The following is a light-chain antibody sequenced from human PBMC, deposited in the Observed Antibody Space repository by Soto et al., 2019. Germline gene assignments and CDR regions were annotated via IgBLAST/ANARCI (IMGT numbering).Light chain of an antibody. J-gene: IGLJ1*01. V-gene: IGLV1-51*01. CDR1: SSNIGSHY. Sequence: QSALAQPPSVSAAPGQKVTISCSGSSSNIGSHYVSWYQHLPGTAPKLLIYDDNKRPSGIPDRFSGSKSGTSATLDITGLQTGDEADYFCATWDSALSAGVFATGTKVTVL. CDR2: DDN. CDR3: ATWDSALSAGV.